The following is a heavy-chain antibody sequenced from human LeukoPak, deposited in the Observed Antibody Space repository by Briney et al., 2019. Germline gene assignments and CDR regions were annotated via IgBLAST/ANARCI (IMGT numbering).Heavy chain of an antibody. CDR1: GFTFSGYW. Sequence: GGSLRHSCAASGFTFSGYWMSWFRQAPGKGLEWVANIKYDGSETHYVDSVKGRFTISRDNAKDSLFLQMHSLRVEDTATYYCARDPAAADHWGQGALVIVSS. CDR2: IKYDGSET. D-gene: IGHD6-13*01. J-gene: IGHJ4*02. V-gene: IGHV3-7*01. CDR3: ARDPAAADH.